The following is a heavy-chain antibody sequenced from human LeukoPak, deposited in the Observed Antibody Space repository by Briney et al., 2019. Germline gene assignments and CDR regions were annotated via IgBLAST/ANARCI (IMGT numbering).Heavy chain of an antibody. V-gene: IGHV1-2*02. Sequence: ASVKVSCKASGYTFTGYYMHWVRQAPGQGLEWMGWINPSSGDTNYAQKFQGRVTMTRDTSISTAYMELSRLRSDDTAVYYCAREDTSGYLRGESYSDYWGQGTLVTVSS. CDR2: INPSSGDT. CDR1: GYTFTGYY. J-gene: IGHJ4*02. CDR3: AREDTSGYLRGESYSDY. D-gene: IGHD3-22*01.